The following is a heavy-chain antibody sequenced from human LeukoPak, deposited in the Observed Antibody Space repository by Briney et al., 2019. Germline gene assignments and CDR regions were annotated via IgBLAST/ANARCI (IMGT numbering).Heavy chain of an antibody. V-gene: IGHV1-69*05. J-gene: IGHJ6*03. D-gene: IGHD6-6*01. CDR2: IIPIFGTA. CDR1: GGTFSSYA. Sequence: GASVKVSCKASGGTFSSYAISWVRQAPGQGLEWMGGIIPIFGTANYAQKFQGRVTITTDESTSTAYIELSSLRSEDTAVYYCARAPVAASQDYYYYYMDVWGKGTTVTVSS. CDR3: ARAPVAASQDYYYYYMDV.